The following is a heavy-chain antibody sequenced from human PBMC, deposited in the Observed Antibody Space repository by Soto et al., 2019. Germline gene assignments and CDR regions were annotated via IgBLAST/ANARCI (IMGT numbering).Heavy chain of an antibody. J-gene: IGHJ4*02. CDR2: IWNSGST. Sequence: QVQLQESGPGLVKPSGTLSLTCAVSGDSISGSEWWSWVRQPPGKGLEWIGEIWNSGSTNYNPSLKSRVSMSVDESNNQFSLKLSSMTAADTAVYYCARLSTWSNFDYWGQGTLVTVSS. V-gene: IGHV4-4*02. D-gene: IGHD6-13*01. CDR3: ARLSTWSNFDY. CDR1: GDSISGSEW.